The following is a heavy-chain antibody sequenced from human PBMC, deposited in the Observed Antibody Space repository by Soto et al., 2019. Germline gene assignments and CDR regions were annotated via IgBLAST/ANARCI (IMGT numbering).Heavy chain of an antibody. CDR3: AKDPFCSSTSCYSVCFADY. Sequence: GGSLRLSCAASGFTFSSYGMHWVRQAPGKGLEWVAVISYDGSNKYYADSVKGLFTISRDNSKNTLYLQMNSLRAEDTAVYYSAKDPFCSSTSCYSVCFADYWGQGTLVTVSS. D-gene: IGHD2-2*02. CDR2: ISYDGSNK. J-gene: IGHJ4*02. CDR1: GFTFSSYG. V-gene: IGHV3-30*18.